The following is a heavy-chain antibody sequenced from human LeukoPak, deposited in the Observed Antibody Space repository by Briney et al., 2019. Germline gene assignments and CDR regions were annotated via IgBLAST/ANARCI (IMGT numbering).Heavy chain of an antibody. CDR2: ISYDGSNK. D-gene: IGHD6-6*01. J-gene: IGHJ1*01. CDR1: GFTFSSYG. V-gene: IGHV3-30*18. Sequence: GGSLRLSCAASGFTFSSYGMHWVRQAPGNGLEWVAVISYDGSNKYYADSVKGRFTISRDNSKNTLYLQMNSLRAEDTAVYYCAKALQSIAAPNFQHWGQGTLVTVSS. CDR3: AKALQSIAAPNFQH.